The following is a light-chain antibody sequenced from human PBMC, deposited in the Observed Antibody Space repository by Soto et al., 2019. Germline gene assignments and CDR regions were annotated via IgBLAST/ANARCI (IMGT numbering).Light chain of an antibody. J-gene: IGKJ4*01. V-gene: IGKV3-20*01. CDR2: GAS. CDR1: QSVTSSY. CDR3: HQYGSSPLT. Sequence: EIVLTQSPGTLSLSPGERATLSCRASQSVTSSYLAWYQQKPGQAPRILIYGASSRATGIPDRFSGSGSGTDLTLTISRLEPEDFAVYYCHQYGSSPLTFGGGTKVEIK.